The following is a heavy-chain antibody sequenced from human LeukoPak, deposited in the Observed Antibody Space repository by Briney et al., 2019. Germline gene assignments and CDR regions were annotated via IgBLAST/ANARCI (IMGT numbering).Heavy chain of an antibody. J-gene: IGHJ6*03. CDR2: IYTSGST. CDR1: GGFISSYY. Sequence: SETLSLTCTVSGGFISSYYWSWIRQPAGKGLEWIGRIYTSGSTNYNPSLKSRVTMSVDTSKNQFSLKLSSVTAADTAVYYCAREMSYDFWSGNYYYYYYMDVWGKGTTVTVSS. CDR3: AREMSYDFWSGNYYYYYYMDV. V-gene: IGHV4-4*07. D-gene: IGHD3-3*01.